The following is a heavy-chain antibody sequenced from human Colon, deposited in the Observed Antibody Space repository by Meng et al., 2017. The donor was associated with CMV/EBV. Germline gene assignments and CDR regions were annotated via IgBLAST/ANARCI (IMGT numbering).Heavy chain of an antibody. CDR1: GFAFSSSW. CDR3: ARLGEYSLKD. Sequence: LSLTCAASGFAFSSSWMSWVRQAPGKGLEWVATINQDGSEEQYVEAVKGRFTISRDNAKTSLYLQMDSLTVEDTALYYCARLGEYSLKDWGQGTLVTVSS. V-gene: IGHV3-7*01. CDR2: INQDGSEE. J-gene: IGHJ4*02. D-gene: IGHD3-16*01.